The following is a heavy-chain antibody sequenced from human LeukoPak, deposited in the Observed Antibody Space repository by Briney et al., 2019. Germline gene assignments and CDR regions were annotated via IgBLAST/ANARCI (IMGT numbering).Heavy chain of an antibody. D-gene: IGHD3-22*01. CDR2: IYYSGST. CDR1: GGSISSGDYY. CDR3: ARVMSSGYYFRYAFDI. V-gene: IGHV4-30-4*01. J-gene: IGHJ3*02. Sequence: SQTLSLTCTVSGGSISSGDYYWSWIRQPPGKGLEWIGYIYYSGSTYYNPSLKSRVTISIDTSKNQFSLKLSSVTAADTAVYYCARVMSSGYYFRYAFDIWGQGTMVTVSS.